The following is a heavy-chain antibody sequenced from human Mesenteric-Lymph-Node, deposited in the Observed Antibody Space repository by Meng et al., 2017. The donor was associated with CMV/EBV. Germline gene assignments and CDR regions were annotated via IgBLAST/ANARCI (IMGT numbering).Heavy chain of an antibody. CDR3: ARSATARPGVDWFDP. D-gene: IGHD6-6*01. CDR2: IIPILGIA. J-gene: IGHJ5*02. Sequence: SVKVSCKAFGYTFTSYDISWVRQAPGQGLEWMGRIIPILGIANYAQKFQGRVTITADKSTSTAYMELSSLRSEDTAVYYCARSATARPGVDWFDPWGQGTLVTVSS. CDR1: GYTFTSYD. V-gene: IGHV1-69*04.